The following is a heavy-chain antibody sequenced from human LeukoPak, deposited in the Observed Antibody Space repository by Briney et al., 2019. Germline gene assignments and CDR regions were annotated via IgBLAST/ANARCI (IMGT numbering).Heavy chain of an antibody. D-gene: IGHD3-22*01. J-gene: IGHJ4*02. CDR2: IYYSGST. CDR1: GYSISSGYY. CDR3: AIGDSSGYKPTDY. Sequence: SETLSLTCAVSGYSISSGYYWSWIRQPPGKGLEWIGYIYYSGSTNYNPSLKSRVTISVDTSKNQFSLKLSSVTAADTAVYYCAIGDSSGYKPTDYWGQGTLVTVSS. V-gene: IGHV4-61*01.